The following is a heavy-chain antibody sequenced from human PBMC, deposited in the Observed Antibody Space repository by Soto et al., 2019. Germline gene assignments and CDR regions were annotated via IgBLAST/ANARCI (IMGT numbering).Heavy chain of an antibody. CDR1: GGSISSSSYY. CDR3: ASLVDCSGGSCSDFDY. D-gene: IGHD2-15*01. V-gene: IGHV4-39*01. J-gene: IGHJ4*02. CDR2: IYYSGST. Sequence: QLQLQESGPGLVKPSETLSLTCTVSGGSISSSSYYWGWIRQPPGKGLEWIGSIYYSGSTYYNPSLKSRVTISVDTSKNQFPLKLSSVTAADTAVYYCASLVDCSGGSCSDFDYWGQGTLVTVSS.